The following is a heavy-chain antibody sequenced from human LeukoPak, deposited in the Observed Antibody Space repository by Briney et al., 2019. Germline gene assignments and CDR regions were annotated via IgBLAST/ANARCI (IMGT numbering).Heavy chain of an antibody. CDR2: SGPSGGTR. CDR1: GFMFGKHG. J-gene: IGHJ4*02. D-gene: IGHD3-22*01. Sequence: GGSLRLSCEGSGFMFGKHGLIWVRQAPGKGLDWLSFSGPSGGTRLYADSVKGRFTISRDNAENSVFLQMNSLRVEDTAVYYCARDDDRPDNGLDYWGQGTLVTVSS. CDR3: ARDDDRPDNGLDY. V-gene: IGHV3-48*03.